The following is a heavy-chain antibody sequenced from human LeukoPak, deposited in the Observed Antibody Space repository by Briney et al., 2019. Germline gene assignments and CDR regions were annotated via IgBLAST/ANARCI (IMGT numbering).Heavy chain of an antibody. V-gene: IGHV4-34*01. Sequence: GSLRLSCAASGFTFSSYSMNWVRQAPGKGLEWIGEINHSGSTNYNPSLKSRVTISVDTSKNQFSLKLSSVTAADTAVYYCARTYCGGDCRGYYYHYYMDVWGKGTTVTISS. J-gene: IGHJ6*03. CDR1: GFTFSSYS. CDR2: INHSGST. D-gene: IGHD2-21*02. CDR3: ARTYCGGDCRGYYYHYYMDV.